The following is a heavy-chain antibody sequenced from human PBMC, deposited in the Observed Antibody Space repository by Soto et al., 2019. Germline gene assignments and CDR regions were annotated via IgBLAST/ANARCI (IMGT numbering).Heavy chain of an antibody. D-gene: IGHD5-12*01. CDR3: ARGLYTGFEPFDY. CDR1: GVTFSSYT. V-gene: IGHV1-69*02. Sequence: GASGKAACKASGVTFSSYTFSWVRQAPGQGLEWMGRIIPILDRPDYAQNFQGRVTMTADKSTSTVYMELSSLRSEDTAVYFCARGLYTGFEPFDYWGQGTLVTVSS. CDR2: IIPILDRP. J-gene: IGHJ4*02.